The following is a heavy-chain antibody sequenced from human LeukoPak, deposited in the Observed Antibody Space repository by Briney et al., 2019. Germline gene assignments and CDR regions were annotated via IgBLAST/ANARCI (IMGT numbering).Heavy chain of an antibody. J-gene: IGHJ4*02. CDR2: ISRTGNSI. CDR1: GFTLSSYE. D-gene: IGHD6-13*01. Sequence: GGSLRLSCAASGFTLSSYETNWVRLAPGKGLEWISYISRTGNSIYYADFVKGRFTISRDSAKNSLYLQMNSLRAEDTAVYYCARGPYSSNWYVDYWGQGTLVTVAS. V-gene: IGHV3-48*03. CDR3: ARGPYSSNWYVDY.